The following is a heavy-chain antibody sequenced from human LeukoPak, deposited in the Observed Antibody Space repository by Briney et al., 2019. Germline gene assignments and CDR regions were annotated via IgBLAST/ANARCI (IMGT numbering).Heavy chain of an antibody. CDR2: ISSSGSTI. D-gene: IGHD6-13*01. CDR3: ARDTGYSSSWSDY. J-gene: IGHJ4*02. Sequence: GGSLRLSCAASGFTFSDYYMSWIRQAPGKGLEWVSYISSSGSTIYYADSVKGRYTISRDNAKNSLYLQMNSLRAEDTAVYYCARDTGYSSSWSDYWGQGTLVTVSS. CDR1: GFTFSDYY. V-gene: IGHV3-11*01.